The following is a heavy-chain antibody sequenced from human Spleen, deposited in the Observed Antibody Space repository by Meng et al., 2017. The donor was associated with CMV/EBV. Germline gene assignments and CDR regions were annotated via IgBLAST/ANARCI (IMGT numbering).Heavy chain of an antibody. CDR2: ITWNSGRI. V-gene: IGHV3-9*01. CDR3: AKDSNLGYFDF. D-gene: IGHD7-27*01. J-gene: IGHJ4*02. CDR1: GFTFDDYA. Sequence: SLRLSCEASGFTFDDYAMHWVRQAPGKGLEWVSSITWNSGRIAYADSIKGRFTISRDNAKNALYLQMNSLRAEDTALYFCAKDSNLGYFDFWGQGTLVTVSS.